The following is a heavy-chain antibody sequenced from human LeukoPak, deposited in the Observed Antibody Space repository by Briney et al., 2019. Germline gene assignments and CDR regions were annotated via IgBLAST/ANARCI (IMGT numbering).Heavy chain of an antibody. CDR1: GYTFTSYY. Sequence: ASVKVSCKASGYTFTSYYMHWVRQAPGQGLEWMGIINPSGGSTSYAQKFQGRVTMTRDTSTSTVYMELSSLGSEDTAVYYCARARVNNNWFDPWGQGTLVTVSS. CDR2: INPSGGST. CDR3: ARARVNNNWFDP. D-gene: IGHD3-10*01. V-gene: IGHV1-46*01. J-gene: IGHJ5*02.